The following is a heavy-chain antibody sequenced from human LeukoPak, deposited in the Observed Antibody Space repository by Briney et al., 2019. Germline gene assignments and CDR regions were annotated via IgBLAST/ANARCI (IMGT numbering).Heavy chain of an antibody. J-gene: IGHJ5*02. Sequence: PSETLSLTCAVYGGSFSGYYWSWIRQPPGKGLERIGEINHSGSTNYNPSLKSRVTISVDTSKNQFSLKLSSVTAADTAVYYCARGLTYDYVWGSYRRNWFDPWGQGTLVTVSS. CDR3: ARGLTYDYVWGSYRRNWFDP. CDR1: GGSFSGYY. V-gene: IGHV4-34*01. D-gene: IGHD3-16*02. CDR2: INHSGST.